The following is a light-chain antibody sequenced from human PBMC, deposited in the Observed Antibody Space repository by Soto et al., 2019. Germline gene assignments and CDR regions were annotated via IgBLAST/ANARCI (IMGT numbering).Light chain of an antibody. CDR1: QGISNW. CDR3: QHYKNYPWT. Sequence: AIRMTQSPSSLSASTGDRVTVTCRASQGISNWLAWYQQRPGKAPKLLVYGASTLQSGVPSRFSGSGSGTDFTLTISGLQPEDFATYYCQHYKNYPWTFGQGTKVEVK. CDR2: GAS. V-gene: IGKV1-8*01. J-gene: IGKJ1*01.